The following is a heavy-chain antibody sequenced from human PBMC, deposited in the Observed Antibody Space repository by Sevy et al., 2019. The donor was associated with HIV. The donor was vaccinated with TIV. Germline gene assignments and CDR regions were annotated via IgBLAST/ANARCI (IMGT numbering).Heavy chain of an antibody. D-gene: IGHD3-22*01. Sequence: GGSLRLSCAASGFTFSDYYMSWIRQAPGKGLEWVAYIDRSGSTINYAGSVKGRFTISRDNAKKSVYLQINSLRAEETAVYYCARENTMIEEPGWFDPWGQGTLVTVSS. CDR3: ARENTMIEEPGWFDP. CDR1: GFTFSDYY. J-gene: IGHJ5*02. CDR2: IDRSGSTI. V-gene: IGHV3-11*01.